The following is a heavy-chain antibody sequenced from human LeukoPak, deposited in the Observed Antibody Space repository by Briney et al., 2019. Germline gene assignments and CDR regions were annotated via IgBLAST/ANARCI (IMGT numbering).Heavy chain of an antibody. J-gene: IGHJ4*02. Sequence: GGPLRLSCAASGFTFSSYGMHWVRQAPGKGLEWVAFIRYDGSNKHYADSVKGRFTISRDNSKNTLYLQTNSLRGEDTAVYYCAKPGDAYSGSYFDYWGQGTLVTVSS. D-gene: IGHD1-26*01. CDR3: AKPGDAYSGSYFDY. V-gene: IGHV3-30*02. CDR2: IRYDGSNK. CDR1: GFTFSSYG.